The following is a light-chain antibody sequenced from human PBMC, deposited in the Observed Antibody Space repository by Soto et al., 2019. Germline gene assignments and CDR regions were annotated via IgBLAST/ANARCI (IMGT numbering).Light chain of an antibody. CDR3: QADDYISAAFT. CDR1: QDIRQY. J-gene: IGKJ3*01. Sequence: DIQMTQSPSSLSASIGDRVTITCQASQDIRQYLNWYQQKPGKAPKLLIYDASRLETGVPSMCSGNGSGTECTFTVSSLQPEDIATYYCQADDYISAAFTFGPGTKV. CDR2: DAS. V-gene: IGKV1-33*01.